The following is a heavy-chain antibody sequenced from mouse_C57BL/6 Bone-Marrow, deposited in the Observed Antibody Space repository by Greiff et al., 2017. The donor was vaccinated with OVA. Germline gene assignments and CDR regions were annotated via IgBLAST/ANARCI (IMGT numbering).Heavy chain of an antibody. D-gene: IGHD2-4*01. J-gene: IGHJ1*03. Sequence: ELQVVESGGGLVQPKGSLKLSCAASGFSFNTYAMNWVRQAPGKGLEWVARIRSKSNNYATYYADSVKDRFTISRDDSESMLYLQMNNLKTEDTAMYYFVRHGPLYYDYDWYFDVWGTGTTVTVSS. V-gene: IGHV10-1*01. CDR2: IRSKSNNYAT. CDR1: GFSFNTYA. CDR3: VRHGPLYYDYDWYFDV.